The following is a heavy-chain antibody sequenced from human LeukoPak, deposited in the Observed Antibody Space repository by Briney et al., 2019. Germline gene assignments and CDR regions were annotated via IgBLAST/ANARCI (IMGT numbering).Heavy chain of an antibody. V-gene: IGHV4-59*01. J-gene: IGHJ4*02. CDR2: IYYSGRT. CDR1: GGSISSDY. D-gene: IGHD5-24*01. Sequence: SETLSLTCTASGGSISSDYWSWIRQPPGKGLEWIGNIYYSGRTNYNPSLNSRVTISLDTSKNQLSLNLNSVTAAATAVYYCVGTTKWLAFDYWGQGVLVTVSS. CDR3: VGTTKWLAFDY.